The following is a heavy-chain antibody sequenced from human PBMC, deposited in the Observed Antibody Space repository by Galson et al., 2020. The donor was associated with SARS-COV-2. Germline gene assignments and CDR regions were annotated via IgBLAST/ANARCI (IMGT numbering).Heavy chain of an antibody. V-gene: IGHV3-23*01. CDR1: GFTFSRYA. CDR3: AKDRGNDYGDQLDF. J-gene: IGHJ4*02. D-gene: IGHD4-17*01. CDR2: ISGGGGST. Sequence: GGSLRLSCAASGFTFSRYALAWVCQAPGKGLEWVSGISGGGGSTYYVDSVKGRFTISRDTSQNTVHLQMSSLRAEDTAVYYCAKDRGNDYGDQLDFWGQGTLVTVSS.